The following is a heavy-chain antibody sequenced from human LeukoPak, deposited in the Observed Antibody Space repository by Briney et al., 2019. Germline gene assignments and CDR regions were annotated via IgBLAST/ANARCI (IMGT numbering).Heavy chain of an antibody. D-gene: IGHD2/OR15-2a*01. CDR3: ARDRKMNNRPYGMDV. J-gene: IGHJ6*02. CDR1: GFTFSDYY. CDR2: ISSSGSTI. Sequence: PGGSLRLSCAASGFTFSDYYMSWIRQAPGKGLEWVSYISSSGSTIYYADSVKGRFTISRDNAKNSLYLQMNSLRAEDTAVYYCARDRKMNNRPYGMDVWGQGTTVTVSS. V-gene: IGHV3-11*01.